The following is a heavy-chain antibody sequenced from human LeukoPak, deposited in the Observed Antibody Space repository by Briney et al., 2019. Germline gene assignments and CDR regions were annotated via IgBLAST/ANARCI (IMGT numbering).Heavy chain of an antibody. V-gene: IGHV4-59*01. D-gene: IGHD1-26*01. CDR1: GGSISSYY. CDR3: ARVFEVGASIIYPFDI. Sequence: PSETLSLTCTVSGGSISSYYWSWIRQPPGKGLEWIGNIHYSGSTNYNPSLKSRVTISVDTSKNQFSLKLSSVTAADTAVYYCARVFEVGASIIYPFDIWGQGTMVTVSS. CDR2: IHYSGST. J-gene: IGHJ3*02.